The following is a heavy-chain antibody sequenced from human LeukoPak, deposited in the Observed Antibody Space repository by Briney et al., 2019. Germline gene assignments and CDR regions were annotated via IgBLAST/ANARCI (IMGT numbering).Heavy chain of an antibody. J-gene: IGHJ4*02. CDR1: GGSISSGSYY. V-gene: IGHV4-61*02. CDR3: AGNYYGSGSYYSEDRY. Sequence: SQTLSLTCTVSGGSISSGSYYWSWIRQPAGKGLEWIGRIYTSGSTNYNPSLKSRVTISIDTSKNQFSLKLSSVTAADTAVYYCAGNYYGSGSYYSEDRYWGQGTLVTVSS. D-gene: IGHD3-10*01. CDR2: IYTSGST.